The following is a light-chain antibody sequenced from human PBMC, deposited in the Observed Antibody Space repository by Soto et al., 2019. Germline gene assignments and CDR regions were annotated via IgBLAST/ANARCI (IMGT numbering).Light chain of an antibody. J-gene: IGLJ2*01. CDR2: EGS. CDR1: SSDVGSYNL. Sequence: QSALTQPASVYGSPGQSITISCTGTSSDVGSYNLVSWYQQHPGKAPKLMIYEGSNRPSGVSNRFSGSKSGNTASLTISGLQAEDEADYYCCSYAGSSTFVVFGGGTKLTVL. V-gene: IGLV2-23*03. CDR3: CSYAGSSTFVV.